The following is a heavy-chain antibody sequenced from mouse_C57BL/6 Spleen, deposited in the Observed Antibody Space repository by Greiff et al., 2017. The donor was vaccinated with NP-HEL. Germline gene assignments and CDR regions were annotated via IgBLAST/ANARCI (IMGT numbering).Heavy chain of an antibody. Sequence: QVQLQQPGAELVRPGSSVKLSCKASGYTFTSYWMHWVKQRPIQGLEWIGNIDPSDSETHYNQKFKDKATLTVDKSSSTAYMQLSSLTSEDSAVYYCARGGDYGPYFDVWGTGTTVTVSS. CDR2: IDPSDSET. D-gene: IGHD2-4*01. CDR1: GYTFTSYW. J-gene: IGHJ1*03. CDR3: ARGGDYGPYFDV. V-gene: IGHV1-52*01.